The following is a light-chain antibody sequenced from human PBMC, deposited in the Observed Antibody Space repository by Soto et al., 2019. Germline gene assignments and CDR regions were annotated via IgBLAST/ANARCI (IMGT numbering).Light chain of an antibody. V-gene: IGLV2-23*02. CDR1: SSDVGSYNL. Sequence: QSALTQPASVSGSPGQSITISCTETSSDVGSYNLVSWYQQHPGKAPKLMIYGVSNRPSGVSNRFSGSKSGNTASLTISGLQAEDEADYYCCSYAGSSTFVVFGGGTQLTVL. CDR3: CSYAGSSTFVV. CDR2: GVS. J-gene: IGLJ2*01.